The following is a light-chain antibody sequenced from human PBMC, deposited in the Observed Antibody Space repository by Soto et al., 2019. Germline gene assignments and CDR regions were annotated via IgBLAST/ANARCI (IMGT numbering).Light chain of an antibody. CDR1: QSVNTN. V-gene: IGKV3-20*01. J-gene: IGKJ5*01. CDR3: QQYGHSPIT. Sequence: EIVLTQSTGTLSLSPGERATLSCRARQSVNTNLAWYQQKPGQAPRLLISGASSRATGIPDRFSGSGSGTDFTLTISRLEPEDFAVYYCQQYGHSPITFGQGTRLEI. CDR2: GAS.